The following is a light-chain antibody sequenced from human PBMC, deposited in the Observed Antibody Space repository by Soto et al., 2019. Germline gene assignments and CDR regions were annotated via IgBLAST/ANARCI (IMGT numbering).Light chain of an antibody. CDR3: RSYAGSNNLGV. J-gene: IGLJ1*01. CDR2: EVS. Sequence: QSALTQPPSASGSPGQSVTISCTGTSSDVGGYNYVSWYQQHPGKAPKLMIYEVSKRPSGVPDRFSGSKSGNTASLTVSGLQAEDAADYYCRSYAGSNNLGVFGTGTKLTVL. CDR1: SSDVGGYNY. V-gene: IGLV2-8*01.